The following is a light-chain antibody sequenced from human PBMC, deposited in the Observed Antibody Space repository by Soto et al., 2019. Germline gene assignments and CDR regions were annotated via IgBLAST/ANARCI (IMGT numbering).Light chain of an antibody. Sequence: AIRMTQSPSSLSASTGDRVTITCRASQEISNSLVWYQQNPGKAPQVLMHAASTLQSGDSSRFNGSGSGTDFTLTISRLQSEDYATYYCQQYSSYACTFGQGTKV. V-gene: IGKV1-8*01. J-gene: IGKJ1*01. CDR1: QEISNS. CDR3: QQYSSYACT. CDR2: AAS.